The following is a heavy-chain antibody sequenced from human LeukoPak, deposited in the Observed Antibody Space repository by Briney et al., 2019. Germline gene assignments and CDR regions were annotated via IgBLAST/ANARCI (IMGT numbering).Heavy chain of an antibody. Sequence: PSETLSLTCTVSGGSISSGSYYWSWIRQPAGKGLEWIGRIYTSGSTNYNPSLKSRVTISVDTSKNQFSLKLSSVTAADTAVYYCARDKHGDCYFDYWGQGTLVTVSS. D-gene: IGHD3-10*01. V-gene: IGHV4-61*02. CDR3: ARDKHGDCYFDY. J-gene: IGHJ4*02. CDR1: GGSISSGSYY. CDR2: IYTSGST.